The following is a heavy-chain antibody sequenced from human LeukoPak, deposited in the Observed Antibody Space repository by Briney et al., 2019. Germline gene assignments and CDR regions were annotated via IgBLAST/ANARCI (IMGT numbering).Heavy chain of an antibody. J-gene: IGHJ5*02. CDR1: GGSMSSGDYY. CDR3: AREKSPNYGDYGWFDP. CDR2: IYYSAST. V-gene: IGHV4-30-4*08. D-gene: IGHD4-17*01. Sequence: SQTLSLTCTVSGGSMSSGDYYWSWIRQPPGKGLEWIGYIYYSASTYYNPSLKSRVTISVDTSKNQFSLKLSSVTAADTAVYYCAREKSPNYGDYGWFDPWGQGTLVTVSS.